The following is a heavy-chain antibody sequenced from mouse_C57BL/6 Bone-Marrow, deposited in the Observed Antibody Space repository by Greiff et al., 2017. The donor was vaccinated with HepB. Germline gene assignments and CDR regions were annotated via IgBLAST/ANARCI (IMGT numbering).Heavy chain of an antibody. D-gene: IGHD1-1*01. J-gene: IGHJ2*01. CDR1: GYTFTDYY. CDR2: INPNNGGT. V-gene: IGHV1-26*01. Sequence: VQLQQSGPELVKPGASVKISCKASGYTFTDYYMNWVKQSHGKSIEWIGDINPNNGGTSYNQKFKGKATLTVDKSSSTAYMELRSLTSEDSAVYYCARTYYYGSSYYFDYWGQGTTLTVSS. CDR3: ARTYYYGSSYYFDY.